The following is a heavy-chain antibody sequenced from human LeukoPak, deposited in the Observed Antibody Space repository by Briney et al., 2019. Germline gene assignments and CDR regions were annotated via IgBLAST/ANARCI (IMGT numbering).Heavy chain of an antibody. CDR2: IKQDGSEK. CDR3: ARDQRSGYYDNSGYHTVRYFDL. V-gene: IGHV3-7*01. D-gene: IGHD3-22*01. Sequence: GGSLRLSCAASGFTFSSYWMSWVRQAPGKGLEWVANIKQDGSEKYYVDSVKGRFTISRDSAKNSLYLLMNSLRAEDTAVYYCARDQRSGYYDNSGYHTVRYFDLWGRGTLVTVFS. CDR1: GFTFSSYW. J-gene: IGHJ2*01.